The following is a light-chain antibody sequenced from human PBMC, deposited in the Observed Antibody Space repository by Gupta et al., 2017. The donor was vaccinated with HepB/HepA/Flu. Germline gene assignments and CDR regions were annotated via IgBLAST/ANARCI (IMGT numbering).Light chain of an antibody. V-gene: IGLV10-54*02. CDR3: SALDSSLSGWV. CDR1: RNNVGNQG. CDR2: RDF. Sequence: QAGLTQPPSVSKDLRQSATLTCTGNRNNVGNQGAACLQQHQRHPPTLLSYRDFNRPSGISERFSASRSGNTASLTITGLLPEDEADYYCSALDSSLSGWVCGGGTKLTVL. J-gene: IGLJ3*02.